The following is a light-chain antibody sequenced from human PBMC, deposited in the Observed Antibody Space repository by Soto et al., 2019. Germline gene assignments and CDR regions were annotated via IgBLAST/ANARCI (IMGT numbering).Light chain of an antibody. CDR1: SSDVGGSNY. Sequence: QSALPQPASVSGSPGQSITISCTGTSSDVGGSNYVSWYQQHPGKAPKLMIYDVSNRPSGVSNRFSGSKSGNTASLTISGLQAEYEADYYCSSYTSSSLYVFGTGTKLTVL. J-gene: IGLJ1*01. CDR3: SSYTSSSLYV. CDR2: DVS. V-gene: IGLV2-14*01.